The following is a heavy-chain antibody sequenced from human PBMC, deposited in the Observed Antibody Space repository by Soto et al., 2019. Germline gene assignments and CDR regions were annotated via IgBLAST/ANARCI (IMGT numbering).Heavy chain of an antibody. J-gene: IGHJ5*02. D-gene: IGHD2-8*01. CDR3: ARRRGSNGWFDL. Sequence: ASVKVSCKASGYTFINYDINWVRQAPGQGLEWVGWMNPDSGNTGYAQNFQGRVTMTGNTSISSVYMELSSLTSEDTAVYYCARRRGSNGWFDLWGQGTLVTVSS. CDR1: GYTFINYD. CDR2: MNPDSGNT. V-gene: IGHV1-8*01.